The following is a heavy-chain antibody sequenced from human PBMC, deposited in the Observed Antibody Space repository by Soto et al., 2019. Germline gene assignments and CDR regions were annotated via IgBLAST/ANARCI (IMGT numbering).Heavy chain of an antibody. Sequence: QVQLVQSGAEVKKHGSSVKVSCQASGGSFSDYAISWVRQSPGQGLEWMGGIIPMLGIADNAQKFQGRVIITADEYTSTVYMELSSLRSEDTAVYYCARDGDYYDSSGFQRDYHYYGMDVWGQGTTVTVAS. CDR3: ARDGDYYDSSGFQRDYHYYGMDV. J-gene: IGHJ6*02. V-gene: IGHV1-69*01. CDR2: IIPMLGIA. CDR1: GGSFSDYA. D-gene: IGHD3-22*01.